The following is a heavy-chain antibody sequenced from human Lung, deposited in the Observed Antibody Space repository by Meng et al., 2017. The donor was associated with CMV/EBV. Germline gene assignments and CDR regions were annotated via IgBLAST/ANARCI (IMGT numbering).Heavy chain of an antibody. CDR2: VSHEGGTK. CDR1: GFSFSSYA. CDR3: ARTVVSASRPNYYHGMDV. J-gene: IGHJ6*02. D-gene: IGHD6-6*01. V-gene: IGHV3-30-3*01. Sequence: GESLKISCVVSGFSFSSYAMHWVRQAPGKGLEWVAVVSHEGGTKYYAESVKGRFTVSRDTSRDTLYLEMNSLTTEDTAVYYCARTVVSASRPNYYHGMDVWGQGXTVTVSS.